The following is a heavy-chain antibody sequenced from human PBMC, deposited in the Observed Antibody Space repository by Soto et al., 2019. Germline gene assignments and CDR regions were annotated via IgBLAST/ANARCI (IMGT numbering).Heavy chain of an antibody. V-gene: IGHV1-8*01. CDR1: GYTFTSYD. Sequence: QVQLVQSGAEVKKPGASVKVSCKASGYTFTSYDINWVRQATGQGLEWMGWMNPNSGNTGYAQKFQGRVTMTRNTSISTAYMELSSLRSEGTAVYYCARGHLYCSGGSCYSPTYYYYGMDVWGQGTTVTVSS. CDR2: MNPNSGNT. CDR3: ARGHLYCSGGSCYSPTYYYYGMDV. J-gene: IGHJ6*02. D-gene: IGHD2-15*01.